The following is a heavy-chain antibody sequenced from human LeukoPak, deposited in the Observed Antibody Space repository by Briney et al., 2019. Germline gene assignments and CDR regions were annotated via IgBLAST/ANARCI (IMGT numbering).Heavy chain of an antibody. Sequence: SETLSLTCAVSGGSISSSNWWSWVRQPPGKGLEWIGEIYHSGSTNYNPSLRSRVTISVDKSKNQFSLKLSSVTAADTAVYYCAREMSNYDILTGYRYYFDYWGQGTLITVSS. D-gene: IGHD3-9*01. CDR3: AREMSNYDILTGYRYYFDY. V-gene: IGHV4-4*02. J-gene: IGHJ4*02. CDR1: GGSISSSNW. CDR2: IYHSGST.